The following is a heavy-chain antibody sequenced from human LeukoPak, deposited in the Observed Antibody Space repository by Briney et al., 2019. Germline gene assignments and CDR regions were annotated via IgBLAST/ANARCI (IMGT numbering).Heavy chain of an antibody. CDR3: ASSIAAAAPADY. CDR1: GGTFSSYA. CDR2: IIPIFGTA. V-gene: IGHV1-69*05. D-gene: IGHD6-13*01. J-gene: IGHJ4*02. Sequence: ASVKVSCKASGGTFSSYAISWVRQAPGQGLEWMGGIIPIFGTANYAQKFQGRVTITTDESTSTAYMELSSLRSEDTAVCYCASSIAAAAPADYWGQGTLVTVSS.